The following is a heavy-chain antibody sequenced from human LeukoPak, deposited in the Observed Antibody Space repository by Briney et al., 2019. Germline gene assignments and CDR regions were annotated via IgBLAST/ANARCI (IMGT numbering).Heavy chain of an antibody. J-gene: IGHJ4*02. Sequence: SQTLSLTCTVSGASVSSGGYYWSWLRQHAGRGLEWIGYIHYSGDTYSNPSLKSRVAVSLDTSKNQFSLKLTSVTAADTAVYYCARLLAARPQDDYWGQGTLVTVSS. D-gene: IGHD6-6*01. CDR1: GASVSSGGYY. CDR3: ARLLAARPQDDY. CDR2: IHYSGDT. V-gene: IGHV4-31*03.